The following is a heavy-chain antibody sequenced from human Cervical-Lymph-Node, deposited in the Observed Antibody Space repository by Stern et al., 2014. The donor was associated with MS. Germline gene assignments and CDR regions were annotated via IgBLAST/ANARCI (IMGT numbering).Heavy chain of an antibody. D-gene: IGHD6-6*01. CDR2: IGRLCSTT. CDR3: ARGGIGSSRLYYHFYGMDV. J-gene: IGHJ6*02. Sequence: VQLVQSGGGLEKPGASVKVSCKASGGTFNSYGISWGRQAPGQGLEWVGGIGRLCSTTRYAQKLQGRVTITADESRSTTYMELTSLRSNDTAVYYCARGGIGSSRLYYHFYGMDVWGQGTTVTVSS. V-gene: IGHV1-69*01. CDR1: GGTFNSYG.